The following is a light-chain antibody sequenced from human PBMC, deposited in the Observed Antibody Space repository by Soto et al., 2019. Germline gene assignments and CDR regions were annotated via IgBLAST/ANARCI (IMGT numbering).Light chain of an antibody. CDR1: NIGTKS. CDR2: DDS. CDR3: KVWDSNSDHQV. J-gene: IGLJ1*01. V-gene: IGLV3-21*02. Sequence: SYELTQPPSVSVAPGQTASITCGGNNIGTKSVHWYQQRPGQAPVMVVYDDSDRPSGIPERFSGSKSENTATLTISRVEAGDEADYYCKVWDSNSDHQVFGTGTKVTVL.